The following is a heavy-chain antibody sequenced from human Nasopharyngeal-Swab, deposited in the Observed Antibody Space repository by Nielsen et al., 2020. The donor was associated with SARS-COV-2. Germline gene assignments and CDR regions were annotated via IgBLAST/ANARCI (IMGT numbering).Heavy chain of an antibody. CDR1: GYTFTSYA. CDR3: AREFTMVRGVIINAFDI. V-gene: IGHV1-3*01. D-gene: IGHD3-10*01. J-gene: IGHJ3*02. Sequence: ASVKVSCKASGYTFTSYAMHWVRQAPGQRLEWMGWINAGNGNTKYSQKFQGRVTITRDTSASTAYMELSSPRSEDTAVYYCAREFTMVRGVIINAFDIWGQGTMVTVSS. CDR2: INAGNGNT.